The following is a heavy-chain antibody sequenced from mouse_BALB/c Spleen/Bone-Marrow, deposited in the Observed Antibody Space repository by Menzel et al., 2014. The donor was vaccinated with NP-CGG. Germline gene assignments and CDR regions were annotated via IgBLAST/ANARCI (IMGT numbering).Heavy chain of an antibody. Sequence: EVKLVESGGGLVQPGGSRKLSCAASGFTFSSFGMHWVRQAPEKGLEWVAYIISGSTAIFYADTVKGRFTISRDNPKNTLFLQMTSLRSEDTAMYYCTRGGNWDDFDVWGAGTTVTVSS. J-gene: IGHJ1*01. V-gene: IGHV5-17*02. CDR1: GFTFSSFG. CDR2: IISGSTAI. CDR3: TRGGNWDDFDV. D-gene: IGHD4-1*01.